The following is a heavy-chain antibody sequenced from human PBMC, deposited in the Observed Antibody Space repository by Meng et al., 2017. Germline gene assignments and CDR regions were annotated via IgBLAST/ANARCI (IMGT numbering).Heavy chain of an antibody. CDR2: IYHSESS. Sequence: QARLHVAGPGLGRLQGPPSPPLTLSCRDDSGSRWWSWVRQTRGEGVEWIGEIYHSESSNNNPSLKSRVTISVDKSKNQFSLKLSSVSAADTAVYYCARRWVIWSGYRLDYWGQGTLVTVSS. D-gene: IGHD3-3*01. CDR3: ARRWVIWSGYRLDY. CDR1: CRDDSGSRW. J-gene: IGHJ4*02. V-gene: IGHV4-4*03.